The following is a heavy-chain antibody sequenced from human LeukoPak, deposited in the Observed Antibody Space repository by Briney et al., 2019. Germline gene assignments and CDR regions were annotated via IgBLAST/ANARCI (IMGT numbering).Heavy chain of an antibody. Sequence: ASVKVSCKASGYTFTGYYMHWVRQAPGQGLEWMGRINPNSGGTNYAQKVQVRVTMTRDTSISTAYMELSRLRSDDTAVYYCARALDQYYDFWSGYTPSDWGQGTLVTVSS. CDR1: GYTFTGYY. J-gene: IGHJ4*02. CDR3: ARALDQYYDFWSGYTPSD. D-gene: IGHD3-3*01. V-gene: IGHV1-2*06. CDR2: INPNSGGT.